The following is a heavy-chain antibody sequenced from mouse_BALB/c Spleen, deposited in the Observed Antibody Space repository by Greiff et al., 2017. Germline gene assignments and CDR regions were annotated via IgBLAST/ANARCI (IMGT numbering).Heavy chain of an antibody. Sequence: EVQRVESGGGLVHPGGSRKLSCAASGFTFSSFGMHWVRQAPEKGLEWVAYISSGSSTIYYADTVKGRFTISRDNPKNTLFLQMTSLRSEDTAMYYCARWDFDYWGQGTTLTVSS. CDR2: ISSGSSTI. CDR3: ARWDFDY. V-gene: IGHV5-17*02. CDR1: GFTFSSFG. J-gene: IGHJ2*01.